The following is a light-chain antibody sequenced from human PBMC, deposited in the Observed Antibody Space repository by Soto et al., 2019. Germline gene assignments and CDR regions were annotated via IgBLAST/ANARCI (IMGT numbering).Light chain of an antibody. Sequence: QSALTQPASVSGSPGQSITISCTGTSSDVGGYDYVSWYQHHPGKAPKLMFYEVSNRPSGVSNRFSGSKSGNTASLTISGLQAEDEADYYCSSYTSSNTLVFGGGTKVTVL. J-gene: IGLJ2*01. CDR3: SSYTSSNTLV. CDR1: SSDVGGYDY. CDR2: EVS. V-gene: IGLV2-14*01.